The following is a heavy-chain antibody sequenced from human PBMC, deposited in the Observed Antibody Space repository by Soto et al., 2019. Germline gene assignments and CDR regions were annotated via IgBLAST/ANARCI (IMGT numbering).Heavy chain of an antibody. Sequence: SETLSLTCTVSGGSISSGDYYWSWIRQPPGKGLEWIGYIYYSGSTYYNPSLKSRVTISVDTSKNQFSLKLSSVTAADTAVYYCARDEYCSGGSCYFGYWGQGTLVTVSS. V-gene: IGHV4-30-4*01. CDR2: IYYSGST. CDR1: GGSISSGDYY. CDR3: ARDEYCSGGSCYFGY. D-gene: IGHD2-15*01. J-gene: IGHJ4*02.